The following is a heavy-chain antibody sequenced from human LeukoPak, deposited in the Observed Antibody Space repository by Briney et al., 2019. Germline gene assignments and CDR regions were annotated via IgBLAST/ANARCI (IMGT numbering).Heavy chain of an antibody. CDR2: IYYSGST. CDR1: GGSISSSSYY. CDR3: AREPLYSSSPDY. Sequence: SETLSLTCTVSGGSISSSSYYWGWIRQPPGKGLEWIGSIYYSGSTYYNPSLKSRVTISVDTSKNQFSLKLSSVTAADTAVYYCAREPLYSSSPDYWGQGTLVTVSS. V-gene: IGHV4-39*07. J-gene: IGHJ4*02. D-gene: IGHD6-13*01.